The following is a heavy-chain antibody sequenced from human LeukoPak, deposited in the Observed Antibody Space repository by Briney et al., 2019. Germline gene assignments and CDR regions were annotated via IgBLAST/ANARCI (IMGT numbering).Heavy chain of an antibody. D-gene: IGHD1-26*01. CDR3: ARQLRGRAYYYMDV. J-gene: IGHJ6*03. CDR1: GGSISSYY. V-gene: IGHV4-59*08. CDR2: IYYSGST. Sequence: PSETLSLTCTVSGGSISSYYWSWIRQPPGKGLAWIGYIYYSGSTNYNPSLKSRVTISVDTSKNQFSLKLSSVTAADTAVYYCARQLRGRAYYYMDVWGKGTTVTVSS.